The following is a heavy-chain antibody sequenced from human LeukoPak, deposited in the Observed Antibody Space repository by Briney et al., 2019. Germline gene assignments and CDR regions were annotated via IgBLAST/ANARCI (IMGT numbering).Heavy chain of an antibody. CDR2: IYYSGST. V-gene: IGHV4-31*03. CDR1: GGSISSGGYY. CDR3: AGDKPNCSSTSCYSEFDP. D-gene: IGHD2-2*01. Sequence: PSQTLSLTCTVSGGSISSGGYYWSWIRQHPGKGLEWIGYIYYSGSTYYNPSLKSRVTISVDTSKNQFSLKLSSVTAADTAVYYCAGDKPNCSSTSCYSEFDPWGQGTLVTVSS. J-gene: IGHJ5*02.